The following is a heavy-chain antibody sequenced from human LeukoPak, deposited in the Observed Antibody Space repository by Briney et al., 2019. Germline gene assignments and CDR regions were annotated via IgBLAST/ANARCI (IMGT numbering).Heavy chain of an antibody. V-gene: IGHV3-11*01. CDR3: ARRYLDAFDI. CDR1: GFIFSNYW. D-gene: IGHD1-1*01. J-gene: IGHJ3*02. Sequence: GGSLRLSCAASGFIFSNYWMTWVRQAPGKGLEWVSYISSSGSTIYYADSVKGRFTISRDNAKNSLYLQMNSLRAEDTAVYYCARRYLDAFDIWGQGTMVTVSS. CDR2: ISSSGSTI.